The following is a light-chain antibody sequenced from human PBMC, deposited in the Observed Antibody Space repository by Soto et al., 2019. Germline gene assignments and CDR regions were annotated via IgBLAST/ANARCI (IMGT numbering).Light chain of an antibody. V-gene: IGLV1-40*01. CDR3: QSYDSSLSGSGV. J-gene: IGLJ1*01. Sequence: QLVLTQPPSVSGAPGQRVTISCTGSSSNIGAGYDVHWYQQLPGTAPKLLIYGNSNRPSGVPDRFSGSKSGTSASLAITGLQAEDEADYYCQSYDSSLSGSGVFGTGTQLTVL. CDR2: GNS. CDR1: SSNIGAGYD.